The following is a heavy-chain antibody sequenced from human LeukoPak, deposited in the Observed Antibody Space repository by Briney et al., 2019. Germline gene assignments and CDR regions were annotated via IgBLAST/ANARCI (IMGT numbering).Heavy chain of an antibody. CDR1: GYTFTSYY. CDR2: IIPSTGST. V-gene: IGHV1-46*01. D-gene: IGHD5-12*01. J-gene: IGHJ4*02. Sequence: GASVKVSCKASGYTFTSYYIHWVRQAPGQGLEWMGIIIPSTGSTSYAQKFQGRVTMIRDTSTSTVYMELSSLRSEDTVVYYCATYSGYDPFDYWGQGTLVTVSS. CDR3: ATYSGYDPFDY.